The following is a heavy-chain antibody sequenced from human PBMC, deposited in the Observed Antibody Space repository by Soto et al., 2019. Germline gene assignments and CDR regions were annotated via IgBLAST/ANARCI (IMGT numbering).Heavy chain of an antibody. CDR3: AKDVCIFSERALRSWCGMDV. CDR1: GFSFSNYA. J-gene: IGHJ6*02. Sequence: EEQLLESGGGLVQPGGSLRLSCVASGFSFSNYAMSWVRQAPGKGLEWVSGVSGSAGTTYYADSVKGRFTISRDNSKKTLYLQMNTLRAEDTALYYCAKDVCIFSERALRSWCGMDVWGQGTTVIVSS. V-gene: IGHV3-23*01. CDR2: VSGSAGTT. D-gene: IGHD3-3*02.